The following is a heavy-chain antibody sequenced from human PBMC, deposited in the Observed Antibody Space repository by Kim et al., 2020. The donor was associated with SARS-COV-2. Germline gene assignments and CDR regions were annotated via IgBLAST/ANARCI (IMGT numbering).Heavy chain of an antibody. D-gene: IGHD1-26*01. J-gene: IGHJ6*02. CDR1: GFTFSSYA. V-gene: IGHV3-23*01. CDR2: ISGSGGST. Sequence: GGSLRLSCAASGFTFSSYAMSWVRQAPGKGLEWVSAISGSGGSTYYADSVKGRFTISRDNSKNTLYLQMNSLRAEDTAVYYCAKDLGVPGHGSLIAYYYYGMDVWGQGTTVTVSS. CDR3: AKDLGVPGHGSLIAYYYYGMDV.